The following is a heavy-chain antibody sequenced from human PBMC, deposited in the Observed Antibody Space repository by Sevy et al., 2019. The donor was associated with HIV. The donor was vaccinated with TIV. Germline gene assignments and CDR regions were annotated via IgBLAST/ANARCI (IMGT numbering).Heavy chain of an antibody. D-gene: IGHD6-25*01. CDR1: GGSITSLY. V-gene: IGHV4-59*08. J-gene: IGHJ5*02. CDR3: AGENAWGRGYA. Sequence: SETLSLTCTVSGGSITSLYWNWIRQPPGKGLEWIANIYYNGHINYNPSLKSRVTLSLETSKNQFSLRLSSVTAADTAMYYCAGENAWGRGYAWGQGTLVTVSS. CDR2: IYYNGHI.